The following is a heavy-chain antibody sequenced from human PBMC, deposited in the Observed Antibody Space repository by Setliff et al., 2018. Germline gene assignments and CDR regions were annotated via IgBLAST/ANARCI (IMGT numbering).Heavy chain of an antibody. CDR2: ISAYNGNT. V-gene: IGHV1-18*01. J-gene: IGHJ3*02. CDR1: ANSFSDYG. CDR3: ARGGYSYGYDHGFDI. Sequence: ASVKVSCKASANSFSDYGISWVRQAPGQGLEWMGWISAYNGNTKYAQKLQGRVTMATDISTSTAYMELRSLRSDDTAVYYCARGGYSYGYDHGFDIWGQGTMVTVSS. D-gene: IGHD5-18*01.